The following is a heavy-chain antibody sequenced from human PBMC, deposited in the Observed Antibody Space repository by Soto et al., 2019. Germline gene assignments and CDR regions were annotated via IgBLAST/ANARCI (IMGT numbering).Heavy chain of an antibody. CDR2: ISGSGGST. Sequence: GESLKISCAASGFTFSIYSMTWVRQAPGKGLEWVSTISGSGGSTYYTDSVKGRFTISRDNSKNTLFLQLNSLRAEDTAVYYCAKDWTSIWGQGTMVTVSS. CDR3: AKDWTSI. CDR1: GFTFSIYS. J-gene: IGHJ3*02. D-gene: IGHD3-3*01. V-gene: IGHV3-23*01.